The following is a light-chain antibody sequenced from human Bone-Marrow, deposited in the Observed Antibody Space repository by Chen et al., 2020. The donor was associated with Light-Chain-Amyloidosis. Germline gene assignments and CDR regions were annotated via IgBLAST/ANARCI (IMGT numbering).Light chain of an antibody. CDR1: QSVSSY. J-gene: IGKJ5*01. V-gene: IGKV3-11*01. CDR3: QQRSNWPIT. CDR2: DAS. Sequence: EIVLTQSPATLSLSPGERATLSCRASQSVSSYLAWYQQTPGQAPRLLIYDASNRATGIPDRFSGSGSGTDFTLTIGSLEPEDFGVYYCQQRSNWPITFGQGTRLEIK.